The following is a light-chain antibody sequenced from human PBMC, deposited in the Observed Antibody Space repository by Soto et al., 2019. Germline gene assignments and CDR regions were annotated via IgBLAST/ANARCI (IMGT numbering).Light chain of an antibody. CDR2: GTS. Sequence: ILLTQSPNTLSLSPGERATLSCRACQSVPRSYLAWYQQKPGHAPSLLIYGTSSRATGIPDRLSGSGSGTDFTITISRPEPEDFPMFYCQQYGTSITFGQGTRLEIK. J-gene: IGKJ5*01. CDR3: QQYGTSIT. CDR1: QSVPRSY. V-gene: IGKV3-20*01.